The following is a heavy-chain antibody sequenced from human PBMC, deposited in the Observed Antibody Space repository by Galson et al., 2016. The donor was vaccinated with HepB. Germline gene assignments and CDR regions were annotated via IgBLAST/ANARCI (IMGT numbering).Heavy chain of an antibody. CDR2: ISFDGSNP. V-gene: IGHV3-30*18. J-gene: IGHJ6*02. CDR3: AKDVVVAASYHYYYYDMDV. Sequence: RQAPGKGLEWVAAISFDGSNPSYGDFVKGRFTISRDNSKDTLFLQMNSLRAEDTAVYYCAKDVVVAASYHYYYYDMDVWGQGTTVTVSS. D-gene: IGHD2-15*01.